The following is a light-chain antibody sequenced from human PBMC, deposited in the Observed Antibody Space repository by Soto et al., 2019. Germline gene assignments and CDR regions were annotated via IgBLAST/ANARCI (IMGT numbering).Light chain of an antibody. V-gene: IGKV3-20*01. Sequence: EIVLTQSPDTLSLSPGERATLSCRASQSVTSKYLAWYQQKPGQTPRLLIHGASNRATGIPDRFSGSGSGTDFTLTISRLEPEDFALYYCQQYGSSVQFGGGTKVEIK. CDR1: QSVTSKY. CDR3: QQYGSSVQ. J-gene: IGKJ4*02. CDR2: GAS.